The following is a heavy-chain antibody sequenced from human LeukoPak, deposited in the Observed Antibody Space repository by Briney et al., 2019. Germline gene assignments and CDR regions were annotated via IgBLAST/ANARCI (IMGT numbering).Heavy chain of an antibody. V-gene: IGHV3-21*01. CDR3: ARGGTVTTVDY. J-gene: IGHJ4*02. CDR2: ISSSSSYI. CDR1: GFTVSSNY. D-gene: IGHD4-17*01. Sequence: GGSLRLSCAASGFTVSSNYMSWVRQAPGKGLEWVSSISSSSSYIYYADSVKGRFTISRDNAKNSLYLQMNSLRAEDTAVYYCARGGTVTTVDYWGQGTLVTVSS.